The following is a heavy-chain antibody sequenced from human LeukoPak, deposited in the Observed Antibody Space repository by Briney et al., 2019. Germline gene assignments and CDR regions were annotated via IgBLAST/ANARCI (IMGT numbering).Heavy chain of an antibody. CDR1: GDSVSSNSAA. D-gene: IGHD6-13*01. J-gene: IGHJ3*02. CDR3: AGGDMAAAGTPNAFDI. V-gene: IGHV6-1*01. Sequence: SQTLSLTCAISGDSVSSNSAAWNWIRQSPSRGLEWLGRTYYRSKWYNDYAVSVKSRITINPDTSKNQFSLQLNSVTPEDTAVYYCAGGDMAAAGTPNAFDIWGQGTMVTVSS. CDR2: TYYRSKWYN.